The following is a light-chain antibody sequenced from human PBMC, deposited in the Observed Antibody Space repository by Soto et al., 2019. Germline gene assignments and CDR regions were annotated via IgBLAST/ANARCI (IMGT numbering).Light chain of an antibody. Sequence: NFILTQPHSVSESPGKTVTISCTRSSGSVASNYVQWYQQRPGSAPTTVIYEDYQRPSGVPDRFSGSIDSSSNSASLTISGLKTEDEADYYCQSYDSTNVVFGGGTKLTVL. CDR3: QSYDSTNVV. V-gene: IGLV6-57*04. CDR2: EDY. CDR1: SGSVASNY. J-gene: IGLJ2*01.